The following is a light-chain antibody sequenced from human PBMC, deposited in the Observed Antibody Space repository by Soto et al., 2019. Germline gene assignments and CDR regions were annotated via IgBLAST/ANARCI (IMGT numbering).Light chain of an antibody. J-gene: IGLJ1*01. Sequence: QSALTQPASVSGSPGQSITISCTGTSSDVGGYNYVSWYQQHPGKAPKLMICDVNNRPSGGSNRFSGSKSGNTASLTISGLQTEDEADYYCSSYTASSTDVFGTGTKLTVL. CDR2: DVN. CDR1: SSDVGGYNY. CDR3: SSYTASSTDV. V-gene: IGLV2-14*03.